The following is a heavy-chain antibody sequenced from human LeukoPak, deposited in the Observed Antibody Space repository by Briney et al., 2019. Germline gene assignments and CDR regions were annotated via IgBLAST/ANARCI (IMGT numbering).Heavy chain of an antibody. J-gene: IGHJ4*02. CDR2: IYTSGST. CDR3: ARHSSIAARGGAYYFDY. Sequence: SETLSLTCTVSSGSISSYYWSWIRQPAGKGLEWIGRIYTSGSTNYNPSLKSRVTISVDTSKNQFSLKLSSVTAADTAVYYCARHSSIAARGGAYYFDYWGQGTLVTVSS. V-gene: IGHV4-4*07. CDR1: SGSISSYY. D-gene: IGHD6-6*01.